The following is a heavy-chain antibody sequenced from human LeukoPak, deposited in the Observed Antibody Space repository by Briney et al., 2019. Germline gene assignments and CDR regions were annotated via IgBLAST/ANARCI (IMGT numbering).Heavy chain of an antibody. CDR3: ARAFYEGGHYYFDY. Sequence: SETLSLTCTVSGGSISSGGYYWSWIRQPPGKGLEWLGYIYHSGSTYYNPSLKSRVTISVDRSKNQFSLKLSSVTAADTAVYYCARAFYEGGHYYFDYWGQGTLVTVSS. CDR1: GGSISSGGYY. D-gene: IGHD2/OR15-2a*01. V-gene: IGHV4-30-2*01. CDR2: IYHSGST. J-gene: IGHJ4*02.